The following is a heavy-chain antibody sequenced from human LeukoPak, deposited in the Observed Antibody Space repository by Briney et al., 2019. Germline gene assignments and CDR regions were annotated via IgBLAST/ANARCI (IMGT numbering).Heavy chain of an antibody. CDR2: ISWNSGSI. D-gene: IGHD6-19*01. V-gene: IGHV3-9*01. Sequence: GRSLRLSCAASGFTFDDYAMHWVRQAPGKGLEWVSGISWNSGSIGYADSVKGRFTISRDNSKNTLYLQINSLRAEDTAVYYCAKIVLSVAGTGVRYFDYWGQGTLVTVSS. J-gene: IGHJ4*02. CDR3: AKIVLSVAGTGVRYFDY. CDR1: GFTFDDYA.